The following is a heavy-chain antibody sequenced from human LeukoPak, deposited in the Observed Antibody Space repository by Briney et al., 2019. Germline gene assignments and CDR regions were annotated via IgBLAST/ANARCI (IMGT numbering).Heavy chain of an antibody. CDR3: ARGRITFGGVINYMDV. CDR1: GYTFTSYY. CDR2: INPSGGST. J-gene: IGHJ6*03. V-gene: IGHV1-46*01. Sequence: ASVKVSCKASGYTFTSYYMHWVRQAPGQGLEWMGIINPSGGSTSYAQKFQGRVTMTRDMSTSTVYMELSSLRSEDTAVYYCARGRITFGGVINYMDVWGKGTTVTVSS. D-gene: IGHD3-16*02.